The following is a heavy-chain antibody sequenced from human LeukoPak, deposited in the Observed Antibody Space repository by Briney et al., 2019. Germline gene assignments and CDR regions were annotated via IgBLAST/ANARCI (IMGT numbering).Heavy chain of an antibody. CDR3: ARELTGDWYFDY. D-gene: IGHD7-27*01. CDR1: GFTFSNHG. J-gene: IGHJ4*02. CDR2: IWYDGSQR. V-gene: IGHV3-33*01. Sequence: PGGSLRLSCAASGFTFSNHGFHWVRQAPGKGLEWVAVIWYDGSQRYYAGSVKGRFTISRDNSKKTVYLQMNSLRAEDTAVYYCARELTGDWYFDYWAQGTLVTVSS.